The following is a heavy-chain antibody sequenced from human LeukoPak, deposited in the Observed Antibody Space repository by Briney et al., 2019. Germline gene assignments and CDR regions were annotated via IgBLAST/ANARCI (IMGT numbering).Heavy chain of an antibody. CDR2: INHSGST. V-gene: IGHV4-34*01. CDR1: GGSFSGYY. CDR3: ARLSPPVYGGNSNYYYYYMDV. J-gene: IGHJ6*03. Sequence: SETLSLTCAVYGGSFSGYYWSWIRQPPGKGLEWIGEINHSGSTNYNPSLKSRVTISVDTSKNQFSLKVSSATAADTAVYYCARLSPPVYGGNSNYYYYYMDVWGRGTTVTISS. D-gene: IGHD4-23*01.